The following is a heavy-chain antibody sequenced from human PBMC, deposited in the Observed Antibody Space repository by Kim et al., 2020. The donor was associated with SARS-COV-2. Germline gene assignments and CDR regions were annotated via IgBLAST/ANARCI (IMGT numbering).Heavy chain of an antibody. CDR3: ATSRFIAAAGPFDY. CDR1: GFTVSSNY. V-gene: IGHV3-53*01. CDR2: IYSGGST. J-gene: IGHJ4*02. D-gene: IGHD6-13*01. Sequence: GGSLRLSCAASGFTVSSNYMSWVRQAPGKGLEWVSVIYSGGSTYYADSVKGRFTISRDNSKNTLYLQMNSLRAEDTAVYYCATSRFIAAAGPFDYWGQGTLVTVSS.